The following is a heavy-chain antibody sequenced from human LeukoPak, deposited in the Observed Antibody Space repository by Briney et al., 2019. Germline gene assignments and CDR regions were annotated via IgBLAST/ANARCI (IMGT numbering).Heavy chain of an antibody. CDR3: AKDSGGGSSDSYYYYGMDV. Sequence: PGGSLRLSCAASGFTFDDYAMHWVWQAQGKGLEWVSGISWNSGSIGYADSVKGRFTISRDNAKNSLYLQMNSLRAEDTALYYCAKDSGGGSSDSYYYYGMDVWGQGTTVTVSS. CDR2: ISWNSGSI. V-gene: IGHV3-9*01. D-gene: IGHD6-6*01. J-gene: IGHJ6*02. CDR1: GFTFDDYA.